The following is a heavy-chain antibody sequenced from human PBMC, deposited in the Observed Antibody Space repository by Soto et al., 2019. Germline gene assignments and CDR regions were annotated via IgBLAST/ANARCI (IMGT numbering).Heavy chain of an antibody. CDR3: ARDRGDGYQNWFDP. D-gene: IGHD5-12*01. CDR2: IIPIFGTA. V-gene: IGHV1-69*13. J-gene: IGHJ5*02. CDR1: GGTFSSYA. Sequence: SVKVSCKASGGTFSSYAISWVRQAPGQGLEWMGGIIPIFGTANYAQKFQGRVTITADESTSTAYMELSSLRSEDTAVYYCARDRGDGYQNWFDPWGQGTLVTVSS.